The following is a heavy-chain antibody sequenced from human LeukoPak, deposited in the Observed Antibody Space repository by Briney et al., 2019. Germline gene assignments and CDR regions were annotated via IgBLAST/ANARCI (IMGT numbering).Heavy chain of an antibody. V-gene: IGHV5-51*01. CDR3: ARPRAAASAGIDY. CDR2: IYPGDSDT. CDR1: GYRFTSYW. Sequence: GGALEISLYGAGYRFTSYWIGWGRPGPGKGVEGRGIIYPGDSDTRYSPSFQGQVTISADKSISTAYLQWSSLKASDTAMYYCARPRAAASAGIDYWGQGTLVTVSS. D-gene: IGHD6-13*01. J-gene: IGHJ4*02.